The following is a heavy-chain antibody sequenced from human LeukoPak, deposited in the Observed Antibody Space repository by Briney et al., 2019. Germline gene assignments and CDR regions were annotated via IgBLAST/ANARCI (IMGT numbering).Heavy chain of an antibody. Sequence: EGSLRLSCAASGFTFSSYAMTWVRQAPGKGLEWVSAISGSGGSTYYADSVKGRFTISRDNSKNTLYLQMNSLRAEDTAVYYCYIPYYDTSAYKGYWGQGTLVTVSS. J-gene: IGHJ4*02. D-gene: IGHD3-22*01. CDR1: GFTFSSYA. V-gene: IGHV3-23*01. CDR3: YIPYYDTSAYKGY. CDR2: ISGSGGST.